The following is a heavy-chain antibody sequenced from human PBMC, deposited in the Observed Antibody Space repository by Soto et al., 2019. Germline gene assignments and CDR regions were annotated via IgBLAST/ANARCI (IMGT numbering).Heavy chain of an antibody. CDR2: ISYDGSNK. CDR3: ARDRYYYDSSGHPD. J-gene: IGHJ4*02. Sequence: GGSLRLSCAASGFTFSSSAMRWVRQAPGKGLEWVAVISYDGSNKYYADSVKGRFTISRDNYKNTLYLQMNSLRAEDTGVYYCARDRYYYDSSGHPDWGQGTLVTVSS. CDR1: GFTFSSSA. V-gene: IGHV3-30-3*01. D-gene: IGHD3-22*01.